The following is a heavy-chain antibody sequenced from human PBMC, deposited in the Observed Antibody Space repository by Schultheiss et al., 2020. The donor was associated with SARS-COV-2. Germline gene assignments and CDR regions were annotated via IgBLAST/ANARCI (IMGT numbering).Heavy chain of an antibody. CDR1: GGTFSSYT. J-gene: IGHJ2*01. V-gene: IGHV1-69*02. CDR2: IIPILNIA. D-gene: IGHD2-15*01. CDR3: ARGSSGYCSGGSCYWYFDL. Sequence: SVKVSCKASGGTFSSYTISWVRQAPGQGLEWMGRIIPILNIANYAQKFQGRVTITADKSTSTVFMELSSLRSEDTAVYYCARGSSGYCSGGSCYWYFDLWGRGTLVTVSS.